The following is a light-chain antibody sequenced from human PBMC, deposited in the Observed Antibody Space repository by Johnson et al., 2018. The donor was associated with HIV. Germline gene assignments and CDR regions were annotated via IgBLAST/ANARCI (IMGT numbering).Light chain of an antibody. CDR2: DNN. Sequence: QSVLTQPPSVSAAPGQKVTISCSGSSSNIGNNYVSWYQQLPGTAPKLLIYDNNKRPSGIPDRFSGSKSGTSATLGITGLQTGDEADYYCGTWDISLRSWVFGTGTKFTVL. J-gene: IGLJ1*01. V-gene: IGLV1-51*01. CDR3: GTWDISLRSWV. CDR1: SSNIGNNY.